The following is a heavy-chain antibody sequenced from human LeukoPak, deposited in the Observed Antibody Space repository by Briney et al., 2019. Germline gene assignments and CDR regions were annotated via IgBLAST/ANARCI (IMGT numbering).Heavy chain of an antibody. D-gene: IGHD2-8*01. J-gene: IGHJ3*02. CDR2: ISGGSSFT. CDR1: GFTSSSDW. V-gene: IGHV3-21*04. Sequence: GGSLRLSCAASGFTSSSDWMIWVRQAPGKGLEWVSYISGGSSFTYYVDSVKGRFTISRDNAKNSLYLQMNSLRAEDTAVYYCARDLGYCTNGVCQNAFDIWGQGTMVTVSS. CDR3: ARDLGYCTNGVCQNAFDI.